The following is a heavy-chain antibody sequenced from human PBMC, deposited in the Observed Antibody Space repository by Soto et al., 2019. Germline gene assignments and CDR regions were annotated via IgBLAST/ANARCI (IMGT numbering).Heavy chain of an antibody. J-gene: IGHJ6*02. CDR1: GFTFSDYY. Sequence: PGGSLRLSCAASGFTFSDYYMSWIRQAPGKGLEWVSYISSSSSYTNYADSVKGRFTISRDNAKNSLYLQMNSLRAEDTAVYYCARDPQLRYCSGGSCYSGYYYGMDVWGQGTTVTVSS. CDR2: ISSSSSYT. CDR3: ARDPQLRYCSGGSCYSGYYYGMDV. D-gene: IGHD2-15*01. V-gene: IGHV3-11*05.